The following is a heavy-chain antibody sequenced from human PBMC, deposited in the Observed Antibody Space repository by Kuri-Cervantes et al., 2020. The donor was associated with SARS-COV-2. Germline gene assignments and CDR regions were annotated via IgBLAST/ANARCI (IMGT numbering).Heavy chain of an antibody. V-gene: IGHV3-7*01. CDR2: IKEDGNEK. Sequence: GGSLRLSCAASGFTFSNYWMTWVRQAPGKGLEWVASIKEDGNEKYYVDSVKGRFTISRDNAKNSLYLEMNSLRGEDTAVYYCATRGDYNSGFFDNWGQGTLVTVSS. CDR3: ATRGDYNSGFFDN. D-gene: IGHD3-10*01. J-gene: IGHJ4*02. CDR1: GFTFSNYW.